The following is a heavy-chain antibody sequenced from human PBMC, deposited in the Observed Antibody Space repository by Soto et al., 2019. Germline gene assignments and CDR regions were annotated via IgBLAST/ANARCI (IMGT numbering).Heavy chain of an antibody. Sequence: CAVSGYSISSGYYWGWIRQSPGKGLEWIGSIYHSGSTYYNPSLKSRVIISVDTSKNQFSLKLSSVTAADTAVYYCARLAPIAAADGMDVWGQGTTVTVSS. J-gene: IGHJ6*02. V-gene: IGHV4-38-2*01. CDR3: ARLAPIAAADGMDV. CDR2: IYHSGST. D-gene: IGHD6-13*01. CDR1: GYSISSGYY.